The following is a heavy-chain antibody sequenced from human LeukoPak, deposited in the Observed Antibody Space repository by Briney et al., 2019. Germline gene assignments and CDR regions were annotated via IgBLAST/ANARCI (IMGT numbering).Heavy chain of an antibody. D-gene: IGHD3-22*01. CDR3: ARLPDSSGYYTYYFDY. CDR2: IYPGDSET. V-gene: IGHV5-51*01. Sequence: GQSLEISCKASGYTYWIGWVRQMPGKGLEWMGIIYPGDSETKYSPSFQGQVTISADKSISTAYLQWSSLKASDTAMYYCARLPDSSGYYTYYFDYWGQGTLVTVSS. CDR1: GYTYW. J-gene: IGHJ4*02.